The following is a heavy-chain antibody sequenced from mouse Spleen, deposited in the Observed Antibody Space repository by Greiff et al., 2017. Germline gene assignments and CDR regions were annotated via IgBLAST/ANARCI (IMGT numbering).Heavy chain of an antibody. CDR3: ARRSSGYVGFDY. CDR1: GYTFTDYY. J-gene: IGHJ2*01. CDR2: INPNNGGT. Sequence: VQLQQSGPELVKPGASVKISCKASGYTFTDYYMNWVKQSHGKSLEWIGDINPNNGGTSYNQKFKGKATLTVDKSSSTAYMELRSLTSEDSAVYYCARRSSGYVGFDYWGQGTTLTVSS. V-gene: IGHV1-26*01. D-gene: IGHD3-2*02.